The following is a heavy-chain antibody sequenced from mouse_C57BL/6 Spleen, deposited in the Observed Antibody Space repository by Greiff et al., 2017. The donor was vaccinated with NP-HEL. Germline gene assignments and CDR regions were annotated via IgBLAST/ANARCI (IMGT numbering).Heavy chain of an antibody. Sequence: VQLQQSGTELVKPGASVKLSCKASGYTFTSYWMHWVKQRPGQGLEWIGNINPSNGGTNYNEKFKSKATLTVDKSSSTAYMQLSSLTSEDSAVYYCARCGTTVVASPLYAMDYWGQGTSVTVSS. CDR2: INPSNGGT. CDR1: GYTFTSYW. J-gene: IGHJ4*01. CDR3: ARCGTTVVASPLYAMDY. D-gene: IGHD1-1*01. V-gene: IGHV1-53*01.